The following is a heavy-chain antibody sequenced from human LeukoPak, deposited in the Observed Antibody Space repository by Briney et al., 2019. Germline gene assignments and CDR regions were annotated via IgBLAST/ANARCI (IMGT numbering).Heavy chain of an antibody. CDR2: IKQDGSEK. CDR3: AGDLTYYDFWSGSYYFDY. CDR1: GFTFSSYW. Sequence: TGGSLRLSCAASGFTFSSYWMSWVRQAPGKGLEWVANIKQDGSEKYYVDSVKGRFTISRDNAKNSLYLQMNSLRAEDTAVYYCAGDLTYYDFWSGSYYFDYWGQGTLVTVSS. J-gene: IGHJ4*02. V-gene: IGHV3-7*01. D-gene: IGHD3-3*01.